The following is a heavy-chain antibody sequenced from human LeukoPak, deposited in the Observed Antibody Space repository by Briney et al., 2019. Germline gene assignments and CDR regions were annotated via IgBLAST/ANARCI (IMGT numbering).Heavy chain of an antibody. CDR3: ARDLYEEWGELSDAFDL. Sequence: PGGSLRLSCAASGFTFSSYAMHWVRQAPGKGLEYVSAISSNGGSTYYANSVKGRFTISRDNSKNTLYLQMNSLRAEDTAVYYCARDLYEEWGELSDAFDLWGQGTMVTVAS. J-gene: IGHJ3*01. CDR2: ISSNGGST. CDR1: GFTFSSYA. D-gene: IGHD1-26*01. V-gene: IGHV3-64*01.